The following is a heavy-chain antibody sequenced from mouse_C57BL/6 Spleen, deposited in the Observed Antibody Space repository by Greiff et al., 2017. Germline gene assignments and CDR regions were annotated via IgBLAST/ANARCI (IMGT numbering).Heavy chain of an antibody. CDR2: ISSGGDYI. V-gene: IGHV5-9-1*02. CDR1: GFTFSSYA. J-gene: IGHJ2*01. CDR3: TRGGYYFDY. Sequence: EVMLVESGEGLVKPGGSLKLSCAASGFTFSSYAMSWVRQTPEQRLEWVAYISSGGDYIYYADNVKGRSTISRDNARNTLYLQMSSLKSEDTAMYYCTRGGYYFDYWGKGTTLTVSS.